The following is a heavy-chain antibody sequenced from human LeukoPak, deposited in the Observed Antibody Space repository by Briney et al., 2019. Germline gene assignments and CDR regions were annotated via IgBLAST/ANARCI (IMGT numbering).Heavy chain of an antibody. Sequence: PSETLSLTCTVSGGSISSYYWSWIRQPPGKGLEWIGYIYYSGSTNYNPSLKSRVTISVDTSKNQFSLKLSSVTAADTAVYYCARVTGTTVLDYWGQGTLVTVSS. CDR1: GGSISSYY. CDR3: ARVTGTTVLDY. CDR2: IYYSGST. V-gene: IGHV4-59*01. D-gene: IGHD1-1*01. J-gene: IGHJ4*02.